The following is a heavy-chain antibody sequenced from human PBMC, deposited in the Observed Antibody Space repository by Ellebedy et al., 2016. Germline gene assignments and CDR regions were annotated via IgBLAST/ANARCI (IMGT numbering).Heavy chain of an antibody. Sequence: GESLKISXAASGFTLSSYATSWVRQAPGKGLEWVSSISGSGGSTYYADSVKGRFTISRDNSKTTLHLQMNSLTAEDTAVYYCAKHHLYLAYCGGDCYRPDAFDIWGQGTMVTVSS. CDR3: AKHHLYLAYCGGDCYRPDAFDI. J-gene: IGHJ3*02. D-gene: IGHD2-21*02. CDR2: ISGSGGST. CDR1: GFTLSSYA. V-gene: IGHV3-23*01.